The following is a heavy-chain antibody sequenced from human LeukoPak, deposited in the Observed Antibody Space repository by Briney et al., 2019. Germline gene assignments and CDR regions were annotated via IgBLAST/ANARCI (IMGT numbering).Heavy chain of an antibody. J-gene: IGHJ4*02. D-gene: IGHD3-10*01. V-gene: IGHV3-21*01. CDR1: GFTFSSYS. CDR2: ISSSSSYI. Sequence: GGSLRLSCAASGFTFSSYSMNWVRQAPGKGLEWVSSISSSSSYIYYADSVKGRFTISRDNAKNSLYLQMNSLRAEDTAVYYCASSSGSYYIPDYWGQGTLVTVSS. CDR3: ASSSGSYYIPDY.